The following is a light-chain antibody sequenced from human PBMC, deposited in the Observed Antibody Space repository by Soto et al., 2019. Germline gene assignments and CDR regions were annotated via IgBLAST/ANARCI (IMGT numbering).Light chain of an antibody. V-gene: IGLV2-23*02. CDR2: EVS. Sequence: QSALTQPASVSGSPGQSITISCTGTSSDVGNYNLVSWFQQHPGKAPKLIIYEVSERPSGVSNRFSRSKSGNTASLTISGLQAEDEAGYYCCSYAGSSTLVFGGGTKLTVL. CDR3: CSYAGSSTLV. CDR1: SSDVGNYNL. J-gene: IGLJ3*02.